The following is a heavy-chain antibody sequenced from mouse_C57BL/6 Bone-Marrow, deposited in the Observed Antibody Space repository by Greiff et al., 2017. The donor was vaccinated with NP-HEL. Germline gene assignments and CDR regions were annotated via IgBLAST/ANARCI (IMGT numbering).Heavy chain of an antibody. CDR3: TRSPPFTTVVAFDY. CDR2: IYPGNSDT. D-gene: IGHD1-1*01. Sequence: EVQLQQSGTVLARPGASVKMSCKTSGYTFTSYWMHWVKQRPGQGLEWIGAIYPGNSDTSYNQKFKGKAKLTAVTSASTAYMELSSLTNEDSAVYYCTRSPPFTTVVAFDYWGQGTTLTVSS. J-gene: IGHJ2*01. V-gene: IGHV1-5*01. CDR1: GYTFTSYW.